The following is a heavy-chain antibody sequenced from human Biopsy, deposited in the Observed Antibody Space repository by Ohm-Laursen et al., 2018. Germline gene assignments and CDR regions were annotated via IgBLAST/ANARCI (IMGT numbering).Heavy chain of an antibody. CDR1: GGSFSSNY. D-gene: IGHD2-8*01. J-gene: IGHJ4*02. Sequence: GTLSLTCPVYGGSFSSNYWTWIRQPPGKGLEWIGEITHSGYTNYNPSLKSRVTVSVDTSKNQFSLKLSPVTAADTAVYYCASRLYGPNPIDYWGQGTLVTVSS. CDR3: ASRLYGPNPIDY. CDR2: ITHSGYT. V-gene: IGHV4-34*01.